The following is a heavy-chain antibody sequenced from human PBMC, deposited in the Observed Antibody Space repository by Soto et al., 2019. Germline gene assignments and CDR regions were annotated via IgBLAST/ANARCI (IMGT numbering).Heavy chain of an antibody. J-gene: IGHJ6*01. CDR1: GFTFSSYG. CDR3: ASSVVVPDYYYYGMDV. Sequence: QVQLVESGGGVVQPGRSLRLSCAASGFTFSSYGMHWVRQAPGKGLEWVAVISYDGSNKYYADSVKGRFTISRDNSKNTLYLQMNSLRAEDTAVYYCASSVVVPDYYYYGMDVW. D-gene: IGHD2-2*01. CDR2: ISYDGSNK. V-gene: IGHV3-30*03.